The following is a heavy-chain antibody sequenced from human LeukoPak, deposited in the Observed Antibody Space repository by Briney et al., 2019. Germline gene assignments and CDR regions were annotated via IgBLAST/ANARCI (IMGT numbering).Heavy chain of an antibody. J-gene: IGHJ6*02. D-gene: IGHD3-16*01. V-gene: IGHV4-59*08. CDR2: IYYSGST. CDR3: ARRRPTFSYTNYYYGMDV. Sequence: SETLSLTCTVSGGSISSYYWSWIQQPPGKGLEWIGYIYYSGSTNYNPSLKSRVTISVDTSKNQFSLKLSSVTAADTAVYYCARRRPTFSYTNYYYGMDVWGQGTTVTVSS. CDR1: GGSISSYY.